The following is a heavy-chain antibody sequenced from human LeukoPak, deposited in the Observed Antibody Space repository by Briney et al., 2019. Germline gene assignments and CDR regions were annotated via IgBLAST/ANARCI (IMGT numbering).Heavy chain of an antibody. CDR1: GFTFSSYS. V-gene: IGHV3-21*01. CDR2: ISSSSSYI. J-gene: IGHJ3*02. CDR3: ARVSGGSSWPHDAFDI. Sequence: AGGSLRLSCAASGFTFSSYSMNWVRQAPGKGLEWVSSISSSSSYIYYADSVKGRFTISRDNAKNSLYLQMNSLRAEDTAVYYCARVSGGSSWPHDAFDIWGQGTMVTVSS. D-gene: IGHD6-13*01.